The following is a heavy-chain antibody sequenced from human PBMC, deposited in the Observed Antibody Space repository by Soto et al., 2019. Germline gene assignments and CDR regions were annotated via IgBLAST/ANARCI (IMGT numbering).Heavy chain of an antibody. CDR2: ISSSSSTI. J-gene: IGHJ5*02. Sequence: GGSLRLSCAASGFTFSSYSMNWVRQAPGKGLEWVSYISSSSSTIYYADSVKGRFTISRDNAKNSLYLQMNSLRAEDTAVYYCARGSTPDIVVVVAAIGFDPWGQGTLVTV. V-gene: IGHV3-48*01. D-gene: IGHD2-15*01. CDR3: ARGSTPDIVVVVAAIGFDP. CDR1: GFTFSSYS.